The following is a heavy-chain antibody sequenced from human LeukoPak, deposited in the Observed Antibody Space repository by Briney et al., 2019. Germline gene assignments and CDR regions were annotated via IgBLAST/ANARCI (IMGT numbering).Heavy chain of an antibody. D-gene: IGHD4-11*01. CDR1: GFTFSSYA. V-gene: IGHV3-33*01. CDR2: TWYDGNNK. Sequence: GGSLRLSCVASGFTFSSYAIHWVRQAPGEGLEWVALTWYDGNNKHYADSVTGRFTISRDNSKNRLYLQMNSLRAEDTAVYHFARGIGASNTVCDYWGQGTVVTVSS. J-gene: IGHJ4*02. CDR3: ARGIGASNTVCDY.